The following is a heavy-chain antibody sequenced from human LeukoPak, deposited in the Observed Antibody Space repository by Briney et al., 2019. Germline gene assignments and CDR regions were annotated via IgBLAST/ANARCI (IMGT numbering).Heavy chain of an antibody. D-gene: IGHD1-14*01. CDR2: IYYSGST. CDR3: ARFLIGNNWFDP. Sequence: PSETLSLTCTVSGGSISSYYWSWLRQPPGKGLEWIGYIYYSGSTNYNPSLKSRVTMSVDTSKNQFSLKLSSVTAADTAMYYCARFLIGNNWFDPWGQGTLVTVSS. V-gene: IGHV4-59*01. CDR1: GGSISSYY. J-gene: IGHJ5*02.